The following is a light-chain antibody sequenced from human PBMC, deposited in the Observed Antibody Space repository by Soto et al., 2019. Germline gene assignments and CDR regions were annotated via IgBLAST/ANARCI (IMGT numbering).Light chain of an antibody. J-gene: IGLJ3*02. Sequence: QSALTQPPSASGTPGQRVTISCSGSSSNIGGNYVYWYQQLPGTAPKLLIYRNNQRPSGVPDRFSGSKSGTSASLAISGLRSEDEADYYCAAWDDSLRGGVFGGGTKLTVL. V-gene: IGLV1-47*01. CDR3: AAWDDSLRGGV. CDR1: SSNIGGNY. CDR2: RNN.